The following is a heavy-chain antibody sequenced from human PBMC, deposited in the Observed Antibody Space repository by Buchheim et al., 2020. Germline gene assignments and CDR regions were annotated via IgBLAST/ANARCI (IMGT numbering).Heavy chain of an antibody. D-gene: IGHD3-22*01. CDR3: ARRRDVRDSSGYYYSFYFDY. CDR2: IYPGDSDT. CDR1: GYSFTSYW. V-gene: IGHV5-51*03. Sequence: EVQLVQSGAEVKKPGESLKISCKGSGYSFTSYWIGWVRQMPGKGLEWMGIIYPGDSDTRYSPSFQGRVTIPADKSISTAYPQWSSLKASDTAMYYCARRRDVRDSSGYYYSFYFDYWGQGTL. J-gene: IGHJ4*02.